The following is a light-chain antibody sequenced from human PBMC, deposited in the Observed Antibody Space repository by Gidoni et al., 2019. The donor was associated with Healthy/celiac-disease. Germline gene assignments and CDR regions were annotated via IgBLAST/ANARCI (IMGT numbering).Light chain of an antibody. CDR1: QSVSSSY. CDR3: QQYGSSPLT. J-gene: IGKJ5*01. CDR2: GAS. Sequence: ASQSVSSSYLAWYQQKPGQAPRLLIYGASSRATGIPDRFSGSGSGTDFTLTISRLEPEDFAVYYCQQYGSSPLTFGQGTRLEIK. V-gene: IGKV3-20*01.